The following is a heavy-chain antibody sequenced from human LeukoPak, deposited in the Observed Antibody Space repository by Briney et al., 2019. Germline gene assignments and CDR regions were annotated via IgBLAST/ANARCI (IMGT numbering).Heavy chain of an antibody. D-gene: IGHD2-15*01. Sequence: GGSLRLSCAASGFTVSSNYMSWVRQAPGKGLEWVSVIYSGGSTYYADSVKGRFTISRDNAKNTLILQMNSVRAEDTAVYYCAREDEDSLGINYYYGMDVWGQGTTVTVSS. CDR1: GFTVSSNY. J-gene: IGHJ6*02. CDR3: AREDEDSLGINYYYGMDV. V-gene: IGHV3-53*01. CDR2: IYSGGST.